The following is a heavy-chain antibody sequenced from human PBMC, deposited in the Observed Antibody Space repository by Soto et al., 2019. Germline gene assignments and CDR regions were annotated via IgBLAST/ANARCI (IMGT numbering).Heavy chain of an antibody. CDR2: IFHRGST. CDR1: GGSISSGGYS. J-gene: IGHJ2*01. V-gene: IGHV4-30-2*01. D-gene: IGHD7-27*01. Sequence: QLQLQESGSGLVKPSQTLSLTCAVSGGSISSGGYSWSWLRQPPGKGLEWIGYIFHRGSTYYNPSLQKRVTESVDGSKNLFSLGLSSVTAADWVVYYWAREVGAGVPDWYFNVWGRRTLVIVSS. CDR3: AREVGAGVPDWYFNV.